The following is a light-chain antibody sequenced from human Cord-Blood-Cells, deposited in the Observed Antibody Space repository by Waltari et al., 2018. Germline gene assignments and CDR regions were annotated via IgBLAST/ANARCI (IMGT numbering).Light chain of an antibody. Sequence: QSALTQPRSVSGSPGQSVPISCTATSIAVGRSNHVSCSQQHPGKAPNLMIYDVSKRPSGVPDRFSGSKSGNTASLTISGLQAEDEADYYCCSYAGSYTFDVVFGGGTKLTVL. CDR2: DVS. V-gene: IGLV2-11*01. J-gene: IGLJ2*01. CDR3: CSYAGSYTFDVV. CDR1: SIAVGRSNH.